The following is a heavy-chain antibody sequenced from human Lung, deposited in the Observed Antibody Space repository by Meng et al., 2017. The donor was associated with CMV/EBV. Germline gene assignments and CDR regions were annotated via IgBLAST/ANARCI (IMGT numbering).Heavy chain of an antibody. J-gene: IGHJ6*02. CDR3: ATDRSKSPSYSYVMDV. D-gene: IGHD2-15*01. CDR1: GFTFRSYV. Sequence: GASLKVSCAASGFTFRSYVMHWVRQAPARGLLWVSVVSYDGSNQYYADSVNGRFTISRDNSRNTLYLQMNSLRVEDTAVYFCATDRSKSPSYSYVMDVWGQGTTVTVSS. V-gene: IGHV3-30*04. CDR2: VSYDGSNQ.